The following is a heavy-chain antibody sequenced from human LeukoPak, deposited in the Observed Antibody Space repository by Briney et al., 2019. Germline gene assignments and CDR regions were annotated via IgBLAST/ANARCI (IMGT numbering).Heavy chain of an antibody. V-gene: IGHV5-51*01. CDR1: GYSFTTYW. CDR2: INPGDSDT. CDR3: ASPRVGATAFDI. J-gene: IGHJ3*02. Sequence: GESLKISCKGSGYSFTTYWIGWVRQMPGKGLEYMGIINPGDSDTRYSPSFQGQVTISVDKSISTAYLQWSSLRASDTAMYYCASPRVGATAFDIWGQGTLVTVSS. D-gene: IGHD1-26*01.